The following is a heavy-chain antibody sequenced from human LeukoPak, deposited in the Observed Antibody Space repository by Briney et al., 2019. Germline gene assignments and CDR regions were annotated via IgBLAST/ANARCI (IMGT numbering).Heavy chain of an antibody. CDR3: ARDYTMTHAFDI. CDR1: GGSISSYY. CDR2: IYYTGST. D-gene: IGHD3-22*01. Sequence: PSETLSLTCTVSGGSISSYYWSWVRQPPGKGLEWIGYIYYTGSTNYNPSLKSRVTISGDTSKNQFSLKLSSVTAADTALYYCARDYTMTHAFDIWGQGTLVTVSS. J-gene: IGHJ3*02. V-gene: IGHV4-59*01.